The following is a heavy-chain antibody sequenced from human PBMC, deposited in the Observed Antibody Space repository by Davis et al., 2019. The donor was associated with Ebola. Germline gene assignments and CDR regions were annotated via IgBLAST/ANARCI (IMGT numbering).Heavy chain of an antibody. D-gene: IGHD6-19*01. CDR3: LRDCGWTDY. J-gene: IGHJ4*02. CDR2: LRGKAFGGTA. CDR1: GITFGDYG. Sequence: PGGSLRLSCTTSGITFGDYGVTWVRQAPGKGLEWVGCLRGKAFGGTADYAASVRGRFTISRDDAKSIGYLQMNSLEPEDTAVYFCLRDCGWTDYWGQGTLVTVSS. V-gene: IGHV3-49*04.